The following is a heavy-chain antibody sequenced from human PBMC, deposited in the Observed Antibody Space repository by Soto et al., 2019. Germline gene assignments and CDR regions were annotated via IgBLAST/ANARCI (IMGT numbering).Heavy chain of an antibody. CDR2: ISSSSSYI. D-gene: IGHD1-1*01. Sequence: EVQLVESGGGLVKPGGSLRLSCAASGFTFSSYSMNWVRQAPGKGLEWVSSISSSSSYIYYADSVKGRFTISRDNAKNSLYLQMNSLRAEDTAVYDCARNMRLGDGDDDAFDIWGHGTMVTVSS. V-gene: IGHV3-21*01. J-gene: IGHJ3*02. CDR1: GFTFSSYS. CDR3: ARNMRLGDGDDDAFDI.